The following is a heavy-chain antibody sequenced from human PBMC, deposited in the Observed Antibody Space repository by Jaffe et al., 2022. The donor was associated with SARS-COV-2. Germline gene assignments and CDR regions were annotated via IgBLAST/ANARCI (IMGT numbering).Heavy chain of an antibody. CDR3: TTPNPDFWSGYNFDY. CDR1: GFTFSNAW. V-gene: IGHV3-15*01. CDR2: IKSKTDGGTT. D-gene: IGHD3-3*01. Sequence: EVQLVESGGGLVKPGGSLRLSCAASGFTFSNAWMSWVRQAPGKGLEWVGRIKSKTDGGTTDYAAPVKGRFTISRDDSKNTLYLQMNSLKTEDTAVYYCTTPNPDFWSGYNFDYWGQGTLVTVSS. J-gene: IGHJ4*02.